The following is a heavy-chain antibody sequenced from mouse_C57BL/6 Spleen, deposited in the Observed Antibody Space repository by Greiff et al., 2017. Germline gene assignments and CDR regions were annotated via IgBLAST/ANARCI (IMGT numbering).Heavy chain of an antibody. CDR2: IYPRSGNT. V-gene: IGHV1-81*01. J-gene: IGHJ2*01. D-gene: IGHD1-1*01. CDR1: GYTFTSYG. CDR3: ARRIPISTVVATGYFDD. Sequence: VQLQQSGAELARPGASVKLSCKASGYTFTSYGISWVKQRTGQGLEWIGEIYPRSGNTYYNEKFKGKATLTADKSSSTAYMELRSLTSEDSAVYFCARRIPISTVVATGYFDDWGQSTTLSVSS.